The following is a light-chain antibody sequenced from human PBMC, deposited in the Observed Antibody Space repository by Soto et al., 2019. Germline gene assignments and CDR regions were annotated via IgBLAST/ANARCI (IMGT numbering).Light chain of an antibody. CDR3: CSYAGNNNWV. J-gene: IGLJ3*02. CDR2: EVS. V-gene: IGLV2-8*01. CDR1: TSDVGGYKY. Sequence: QSALTQPPSASGSPGQSVTISCTGTTSDVGGYKYVSWYQQHPGKAPKVMIYEVSKRPSGVPDRFSGSKSGNTASLTVSGLQAEDEADYYCCSYAGNNNWVFGGGTKVTVL.